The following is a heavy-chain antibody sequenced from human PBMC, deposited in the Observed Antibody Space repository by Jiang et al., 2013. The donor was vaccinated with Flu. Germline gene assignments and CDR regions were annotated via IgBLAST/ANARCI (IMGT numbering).Heavy chain of an antibody. V-gene: IGHV3-21*01. CDR3: AREAPYYYDTRTYAFDI. D-gene: IGHD3-22*01. J-gene: IGHJ3*02. CDR2: ISSTSTYI. Sequence: XPGGSLRLSCAASGFTFSSYTVNWVRQAPGKGLEWVSSISSTSTYIYYADSLKGRFTISRDNAKNSLYLQMNSLRAEDTAVYYCAREAPYYYDTRTYAFDIWGQGTMVTVSS. CDR1: GFTFSSYT.